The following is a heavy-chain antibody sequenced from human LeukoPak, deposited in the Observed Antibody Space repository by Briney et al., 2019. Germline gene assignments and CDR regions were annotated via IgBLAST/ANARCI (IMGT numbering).Heavy chain of an antibody. V-gene: IGHV3-23*01. CDR2: ISGSGDYT. CDR3: AEIWAAAGRPFDP. Sequence: QSGGSLRLSCAASGFTFSSYGMHWVRQAPGKGLEWVSAISGSGDYTYYADSVKGRCTISRDNSKNTTYLQMHSLRAEDTAVYYCAEIWAAAGRPFDPWGQGTLVTVSS. CDR1: GFTFSSYG. D-gene: IGHD6-13*01. J-gene: IGHJ5*02.